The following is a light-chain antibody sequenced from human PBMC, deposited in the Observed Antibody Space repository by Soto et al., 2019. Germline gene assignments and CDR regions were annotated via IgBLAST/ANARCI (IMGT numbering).Light chain of an antibody. V-gene: IGKV1-39*01. CDR3: QQSYSSPPMYT. Sequence: DIQMTQSPSSLSASVGDRVTITCRASQSISNSLNWYQQKPGKAPDLLIYAASNLQSVVTSRFTGSGSGTDFTLTISSLQPEDFTTYYCQQSYSSPPMYTFGQGTKLEIK. CDR1: QSISNS. J-gene: IGKJ2*01. CDR2: AAS.